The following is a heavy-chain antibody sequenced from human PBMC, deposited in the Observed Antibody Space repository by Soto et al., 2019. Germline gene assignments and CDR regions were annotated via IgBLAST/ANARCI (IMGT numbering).Heavy chain of an antibody. Sequence: QAQLVQSGADVKKPGASVKVSCKASGYTFNTHGLSWVRQAPGQGLERVGWISDYNGNTKSARKVQARVSMTTDTPTSTAYLGLSSLTLDDSAIYYCAGDGGLVPHSGVDVWGQGTAVTVSS. D-gene: IGHD3-16*01. V-gene: IGHV1-18*01. CDR1: GYTFNTHG. CDR3: AGDGGLVPHSGVDV. CDR2: ISDYNGNT. J-gene: IGHJ6*02.